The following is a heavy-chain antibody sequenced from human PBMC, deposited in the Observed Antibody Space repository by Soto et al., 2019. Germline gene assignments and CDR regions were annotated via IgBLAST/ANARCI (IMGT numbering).Heavy chain of an antibody. CDR3: AKYSSRWGINWFDP. D-gene: IGHD6-13*01. V-gene: IGHV4-4*02. CDR2: IYHSGST. J-gene: IGHJ5*02. Sequence: SATLSLTSAVSGGSISSSNWWSWVRQPPGKGLEWIGEIYHSGSTNYNPSLKSRVTISVDKSKNQFSLKLSSVTAADTAVYYCAKYSSRWGINWFDPWGQGTLVTVSS. CDR1: GGSISSSNW.